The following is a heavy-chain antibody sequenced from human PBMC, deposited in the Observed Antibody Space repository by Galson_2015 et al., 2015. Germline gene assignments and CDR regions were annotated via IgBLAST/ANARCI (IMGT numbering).Heavy chain of an antibody. V-gene: IGHV3-48*01. CDR1: GFTFSTYS. D-gene: IGHD6-6*01. CDR2: ISSSSSTI. J-gene: IGHJ4*02. CDR3: TRGSPKGHDY. Sequence: VQLVESGGGLVQPGGSLRLSCAASGFTFSTYSMNWVRQAPGKGLEWVSYISSSSSTIYYADSVKGRFTISRDNAKNTLYLQMNSLRAEDTAVYFCTRGSPKGHDYWGQGTLVTVSS.